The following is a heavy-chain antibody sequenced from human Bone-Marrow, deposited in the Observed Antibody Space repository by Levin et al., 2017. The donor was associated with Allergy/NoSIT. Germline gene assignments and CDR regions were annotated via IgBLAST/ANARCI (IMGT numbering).Heavy chain of an antibody. CDR3: ATRARWLVSIDF. V-gene: IGHV1-24*01. CDR1: GHILSELT. D-gene: IGHD6-19*01. Sequence: ASVKVSCKVSGHILSELTMHWVRQAPGQGFEWMGGFDPEAGEMFYAQKFQGRVTMVDDRSTDTAYMELTSLTSDDSAVYFCATRARWLVSIDFWGQGTPVTVSS. J-gene: IGHJ4*02. CDR2: FDPEAGEM.